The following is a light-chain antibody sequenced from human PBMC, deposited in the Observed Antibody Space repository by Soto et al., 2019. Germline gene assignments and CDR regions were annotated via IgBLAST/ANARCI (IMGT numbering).Light chain of an antibody. CDR2: VGTGGIVG. V-gene: IGLV9-49*01. J-gene: IGLJ2*01. CDR1: SGYSNYK. Sequence: QAVVTQPPSASASLGASVTLTCTLSSGYSNYKVDWYQQRPGKGPRFVMRVGTGGIVGSKGDGIPDRFSVLGSGLNRDLTIKNIQEEDESDYHCGADHGSGSNFVVVFGGGTKLTVL. CDR3: GADHGSGSNFVVV.